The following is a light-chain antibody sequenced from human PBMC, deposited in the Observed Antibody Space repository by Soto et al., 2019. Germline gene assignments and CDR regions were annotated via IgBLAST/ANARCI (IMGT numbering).Light chain of an antibody. CDR3: VAWDDSLNSWV. CDR1: SSNIGRNY. V-gene: IGLV1-47*01. J-gene: IGLJ3*02. Sequence: QSVLTQPPSASGTPGQRVTISCSGSSSNIGRNYVYWCQQFPGTAPKVLIYRNNQRPSGVPDRFSGSKSATSASLAVGGLRSEDEADYYCVAWDDSLNSWVFGGGTKLTVL. CDR2: RNN.